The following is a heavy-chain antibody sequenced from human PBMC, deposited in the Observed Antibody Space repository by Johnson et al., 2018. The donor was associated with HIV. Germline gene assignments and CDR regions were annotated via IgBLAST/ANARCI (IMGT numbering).Heavy chain of an antibody. CDR3: ARDSDSSSWYSEFDI. CDR2: ISYDGSNK. J-gene: IGHJ3*02. Sequence: QVQLVESGGRVVQPGRSLRLSCAASGFTFNSYCMHWVRQAPGKGLEWVAVISYDGSNKYYADSVKGRFTISRDNSKNTLYLQMNSLRAEDMAVYYCARDSDSSSWYSEFDIWGQGTMVNVSS. V-gene: IGHV3-30*19. CDR1: GFTFNSYC. D-gene: IGHD6-13*01.